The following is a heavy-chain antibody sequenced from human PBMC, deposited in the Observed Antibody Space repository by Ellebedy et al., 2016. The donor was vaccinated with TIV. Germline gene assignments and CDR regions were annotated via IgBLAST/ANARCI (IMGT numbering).Heavy chain of an antibody. CDR3: AADVHGSGSYYGMDV. V-gene: IGHV1-58*01. D-gene: IGHD3-10*01. CDR1: GFTFTSSA. CDR2: IVVGSGNT. J-gene: IGHJ6*02. Sequence: ASVKVSCKASGFTFTSSAVQWVRPARGQRLEWIGWIVVGSGNTNYAQKFQERVTITRDMSTSTAYMELSSLRSEDTAVYYCAADVHGSGSYYGMDVWGQGTTVTVSS.